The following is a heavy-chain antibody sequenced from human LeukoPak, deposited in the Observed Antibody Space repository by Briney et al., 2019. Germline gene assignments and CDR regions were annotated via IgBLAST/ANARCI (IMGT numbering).Heavy chain of an antibody. CDR1: GYPFSTYW. Sequence: GEPLQISCKASGYPFSTYWIAWVRQMPGKGLEWMGIIYPSDSETRYSPSFQGQVTISVDKSISTAYLQWRSLKASDTAMYYCARRRAASTIYHYSMDFWGHGTTVSVSS. CDR2: IYPSDSET. D-gene: IGHD5/OR15-5a*01. J-gene: IGHJ6*02. V-gene: IGHV5-51*01. CDR3: ARRRAASTIYHYSMDF.